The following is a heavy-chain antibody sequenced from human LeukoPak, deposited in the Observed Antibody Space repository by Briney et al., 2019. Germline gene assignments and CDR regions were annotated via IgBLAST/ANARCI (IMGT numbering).Heavy chain of an antibody. J-gene: IGHJ5*02. CDR2: ISSSGSTI. CDR3: AKEGNTYSSGWYGGWFDP. V-gene: IGHV3-11*01. CDR1: GFTFSDYY. D-gene: IGHD6-19*01. Sequence: GGSLRLSCAASGFTFSDYYMSWIRQAPGKGLEWVSYISSSGSTIYYADSVKGRFTISRDNAKNSLYLQMNSLRAEDTAVYYCAKEGNTYSSGWYGGWFDPWGQGTLVTVSS.